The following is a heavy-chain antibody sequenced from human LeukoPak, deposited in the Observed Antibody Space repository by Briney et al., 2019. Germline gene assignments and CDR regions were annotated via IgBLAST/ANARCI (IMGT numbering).Heavy chain of an antibody. D-gene: IGHD5-18*01. Sequence: GGSLRLSCAASGFTFSRYWMHWVRQAPGKGLVWVSRISTDGTSTTYADSVKGRFTVSRDNSKNTLYLQMTSLRADDTAVYYCAKVRGYSYGSDFDYWGQGTLVPVSS. CDR3: AKVRGYSYGSDFDY. CDR2: ISTDGTST. J-gene: IGHJ4*02. CDR1: GFTFSRYW. V-gene: IGHV3-74*01.